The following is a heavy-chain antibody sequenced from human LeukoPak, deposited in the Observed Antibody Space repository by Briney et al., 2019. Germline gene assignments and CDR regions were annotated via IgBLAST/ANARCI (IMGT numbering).Heavy chain of an antibody. Sequence: GGSLRLSCAASGFTFSSYAMSWVRQAPGRGLEWVSAVGGSGVSTYYADSVKGRFTISRDNSKDTLYLQMNSLRAEDTAVYYCAKDYRGSGTYREALNIWGQGTVVTVSS. CDR1: GFTFSSYA. D-gene: IGHD1-26*01. CDR3: AKDYRGSGTYREALNI. J-gene: IGHJ3*02. CDR2: VGGSGVST. V-gene: IGHV3-23*01.